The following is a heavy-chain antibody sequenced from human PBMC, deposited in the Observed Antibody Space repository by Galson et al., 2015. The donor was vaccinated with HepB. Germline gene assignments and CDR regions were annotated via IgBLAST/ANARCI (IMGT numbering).Heavy chain of an antibody. V-gene: IGHV5-51*01. D-gene: IGHD3-3*01. J-gene: IGHJ6*02. CDR3: ARHATYYDFWSGYYNRAGYYGMDV. CDR2: IYPGDSDT. Sequence: QSGAEVKKPGESLKISCKGSGYSFTSYWIGWVRQMPGKGLEWMGIIYPGDSDTRYSPSFQGQVTISADKSISTAYLQWSSLKASDTAMYYCARHATYYDFWSGYYNRAGYYGMDVWGQGTTVTVSS. CDR1: GYSFTSYW.